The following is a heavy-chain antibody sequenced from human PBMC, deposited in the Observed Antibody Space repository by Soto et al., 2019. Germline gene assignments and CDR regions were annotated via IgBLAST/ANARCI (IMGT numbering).Heavy chain of an antibody. CDR2: ISGNGDSA. CDR1: GFPFRDYA. V-gene: IGHV3-23*01. J-gene: IGHJ4*02. Sequence: VQLLESGGGLVQPGGPLRLSCAASGFPFRDYAMNWVRQAPGKGLEWVSDISGNGDSARYADSVKGRFTVSRDNSRDTLNLQMNSLRVDDTAVYYCGKERRGSGWSVCNFWGQGTLVTVSS. D-gene: IGHD6-19*01. CDR3: GKERRGSGWSVCNF.